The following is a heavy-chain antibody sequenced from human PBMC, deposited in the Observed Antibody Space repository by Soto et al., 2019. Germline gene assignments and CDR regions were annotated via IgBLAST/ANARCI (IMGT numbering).Heavy chain of an antibody. CDR3: AKGLSPSYYDILTGPDS. V-gene: IGHV3-23*01. Sequence: GSLRLSCAASGFTFSSYAMNWVRQAPGKGLEWVSVISGSSSKTYYADSVRGRFTISRDNSQNTVSLQMNSLRVDDTAVYYCAKGLSPSYYDILTGPDSWGQGSLVTVSS. CDR1: GFTFSSYA. D-gene: IGHD3-9*01. CDR2: ISGSSSKT. J-gene: IGHJ4*02.